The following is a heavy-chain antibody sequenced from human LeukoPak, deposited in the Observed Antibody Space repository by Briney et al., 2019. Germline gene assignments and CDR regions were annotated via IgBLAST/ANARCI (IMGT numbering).Heavy chain of an antibody. Sequence: PGGSLRLTCAASGFTFSNYWMSWVRQAPGKGLEWVANIKEDGSDIYYVDSVKGRFTTSRDNGKNSLYLQMHSLRGEDTAVYYCSRETNYYDYMDVGGKGTTVTVS. CDR3: SRETNYYDYMDV. CDR1: GFTFSNYW. V-gene: IGHV3-7*01. CDR2: IKEDGSDI. D-gene: IGHD4-11*01. J-gene: IGHJ6*03.